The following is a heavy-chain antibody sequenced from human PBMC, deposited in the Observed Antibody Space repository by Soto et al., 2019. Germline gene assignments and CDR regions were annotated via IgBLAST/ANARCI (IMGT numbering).Heavy chain of an antibody. CDR1: GGSISSGDYY. D-gene: IGHD3-10*01. J-gene: IGHJ4*02. CDR3: ARAQGSGLLVS. CDR2: IYYSGST. V-gene: IGHV4-30-4*01. Sequence: QVQLQESGPGLVKPSQTLSLTCTVSGGSISSGDYYWSWIRQPPGKGLEWIGYIYYSGSTYYNPSLKGRVTKSVDTPNNQFALKLSSVTAADTAVYYCARAQGSGLLVSWGKGTLVTVSS.